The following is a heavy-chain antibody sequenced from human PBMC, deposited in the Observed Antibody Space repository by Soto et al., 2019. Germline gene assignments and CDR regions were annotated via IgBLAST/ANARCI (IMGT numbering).Heavy chain of an antibody. CDR2: IYYSGSS. Sequence: SSETLSLTCTVSGGSISSSSHYWGWIRQPPGKGLEWIGSIYYSGSSYYSPSLKSRVTMSVDTSKNQFSLKLTSVIVADTAVYYCASHSYYDSSGLHYWGQGTLVTVS. D-gene: IGHD3-22*01. CDR1: GGSISSSSHY. V-gene: IGHV4-39*01. J-gene: IGHJ4*02. CDR3: ASHSYYDSSGLHY.